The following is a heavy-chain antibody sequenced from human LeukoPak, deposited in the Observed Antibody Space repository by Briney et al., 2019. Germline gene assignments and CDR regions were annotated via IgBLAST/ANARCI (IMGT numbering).Heavy chain of an antibody. CDR1: GSIFSSHW. J-gene: IGHJ4*02. D-gene: IGHD2-2*01. CDR2: IKQDGSEK. V-gene: IGHV3-7*01. CDR3: ARRLGYCGSINCYYFDY. Sequence: HPGGSLRLSCAASGSIFSSHWMSWVRQAPGKGLEWVANIKQDGSEKYYVDSVKGRFTISRDNAKNSLYLQMNSLRAEDTAVYYCARRLGYCGSINCYYFDYWGQGTLVTVSS.